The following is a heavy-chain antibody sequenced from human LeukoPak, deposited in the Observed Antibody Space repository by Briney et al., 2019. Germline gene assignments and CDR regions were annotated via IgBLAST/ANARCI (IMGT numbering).Heavy chain of an antibody. CDR1: GYTFTSYG. Sequence: SVKVSCKASGYTFTSYGISWVRQAPGQGLEWMGWITAYNDNTNYAQKLQGRVTTTTDTSTSTAYMELRSLRSDDTAVYYCAKALLWFGEPSHIDYWGQGTLVTASS. V-gene: IGHV1-18*01. CDR3: AKALLWFGEPSHIDY. J-gene: IGHJ4*02. CDR2: ITAYNDNT. D-gene: IGHD3-10*01.